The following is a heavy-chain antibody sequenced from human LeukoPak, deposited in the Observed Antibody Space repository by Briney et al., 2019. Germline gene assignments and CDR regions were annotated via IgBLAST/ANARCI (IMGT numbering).Heavy chain of an antibody. CDR2: INQDGSEE. CDR1: GFTFNLHW. J-gene: IGHJ1*01. CDR3: ARTDSGVIMMYTIRSAF. Sequence: GGSLRLSCVASGFTFNLHWMSWVRQAPGKGLEWVANINQDGSEEYYLDSVRGRFTISRDNAKNLLYLQMNSLRAEDTAVYYCARTDSGVIMMYTIRSAFWGQGTLVTVSS. D-gene: IGHD2-8*01. V-gene: IGHV3-7*01.